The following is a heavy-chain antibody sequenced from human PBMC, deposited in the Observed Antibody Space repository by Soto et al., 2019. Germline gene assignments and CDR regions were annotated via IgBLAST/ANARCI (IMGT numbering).Heavy chain of an antibody. Sequence: EVQLVESGGGLVQPGGSLRLSCAASGFTFSSYWMSWVRQAPGKGLEWVANIKQDGSEKYYVDSVKGRFTISRDNAKNSLYLQMNSLRADDTAVYYCARDAQLPYYYYYYYMDVWGKGTTVTVSS. V-gene: IGHV3-7*01. CDR3: ARDAQLPYYYYYYYMDV. CDR2: IKQDGSEK. J-gene: IGHJ6*03. CDR1: GFTFSSYW. D-gene: IGHD2-2*01.